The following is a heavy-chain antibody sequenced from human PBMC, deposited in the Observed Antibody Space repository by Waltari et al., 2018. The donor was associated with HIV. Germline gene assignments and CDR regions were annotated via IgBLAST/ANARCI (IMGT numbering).Heavy chain of an antibody. D-gene: IGHD2-15*01. CDR2: IKSKTDGGTT. V-gene: IGHV3-15*01. Sequence: GLEWVGRIKSKTDGGTTDYAAPVKGRFTISRDDSKNTLYLQMNSLKTEDTAVYYCTTGTTWCDYWGQGTLVTVSS. J-gene: IGHJ4*02. CDR3: TTGTTWCDY.